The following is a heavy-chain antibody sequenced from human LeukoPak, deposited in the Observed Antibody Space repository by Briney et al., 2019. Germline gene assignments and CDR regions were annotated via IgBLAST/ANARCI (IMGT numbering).Heavy chain of an antibody. V-gene: IGHV4-39*02. CDR3: ARDSSYYYYDSSGYFDY. CDR2: IYYSGST. CDR1: GGSISSSGYY. D-gene: IGHD3-22*01. Sequence: PSETLSLTCTVSGGSISSSGYYWGWIRQPPGKGLEWIASIYYSGSTYYNPSLKSRVTISVDTSKNQLSLKLSSLTAADTAVYYCARDSSYYYYDSSGYFDYWGQGTLVTVSS. J-gene: IGHJ4*02.